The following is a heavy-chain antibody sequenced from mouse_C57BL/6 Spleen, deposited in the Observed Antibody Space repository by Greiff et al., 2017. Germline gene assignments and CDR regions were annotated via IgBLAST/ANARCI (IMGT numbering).Heavy chain of an antibody. CDR1: GFSLTSYG. Sequence: QVQLQQSGPGLVQPSQSLSITCTVSGFSLTSYGVHWVRQSPGMGLEWLGVIWSGGSTDYNAAIISRLSISKDNPKSQVFFKMNSLQADDTAIYYCARSSDGYYPWFAYWGQGTLVTVSA. V-gene: IGHV2-2*01. CDR3: ARSSDGYYPWFAY. D-gene: IGHD2-3*01. J-gene: IGHJ3*01. CDR2: IWSGGST.